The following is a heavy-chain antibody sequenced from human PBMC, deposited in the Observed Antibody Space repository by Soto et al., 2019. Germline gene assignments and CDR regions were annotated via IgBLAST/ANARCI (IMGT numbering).Heavy chain of an antibody. CDR3: QMFRRDGYYNF. CDR1: GFTLSDYY. Sequence: GGSLRLSCAASGFTLSDYYMTWILQAPGKGLEWVSDISISGTTIHYADSVRGRFTISRDNAKNSLWLQMKTLRAEDTAVYYSQMFRRDGYYNFWAQGILVSVS. V-gene: IGHV3-11*01. D-gene: IGHD3-9*01. J-gene: IGHJ4*02. CDR2: ISISGTTI.